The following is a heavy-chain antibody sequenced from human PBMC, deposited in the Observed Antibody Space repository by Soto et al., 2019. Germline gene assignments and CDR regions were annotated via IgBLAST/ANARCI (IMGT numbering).Heavy chain of an antibody. D-gene: IGHD1-26*01. CDR1: GARVSTNSAV. J-gene: IGHJ4*01. CDR2: TYYRSKWYY. CDR3: ARGEQYSGRIFDY. Sequence: QVQLQQSGPGLVKPSQTLSLTCAITGARVSTNSAVWTWVSQPPSRGLEWLGRTYYRSKWYYEYAVSVRGRITINPDTSKNQYSLQLNSVTPEDTAVYFCARGEQYSGRIFDYWGQGTLVTVSS. V-gene: IGHV6-1*01.